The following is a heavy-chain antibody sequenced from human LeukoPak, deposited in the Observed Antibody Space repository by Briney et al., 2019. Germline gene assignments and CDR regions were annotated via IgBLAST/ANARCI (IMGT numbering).Heavy chain of an antibody. Sequence: ASVKVSCKASGYTFTSYDMNWVRQTTGQGLEWMGWMNPNSGNTGYAQKFRGRVTMTRNTSISTAYMELSSLRSEDTAVYYCAKKRGYCSGGSCYSTDYWGQGTLVTVSS. D-gene: IGHD2-15*01. CDR2: MNPNSGNT. V-gene: IGHV1-8*01. CDR1: GYTFTSYD. J-gene: IGHJ4*02. CDR3: AKKRGYCSGGSCYSTDY.